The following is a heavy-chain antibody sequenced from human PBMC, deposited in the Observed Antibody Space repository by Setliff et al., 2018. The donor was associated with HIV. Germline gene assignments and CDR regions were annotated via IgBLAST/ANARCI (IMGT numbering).Heavy chain of an antibody. CDR1: GFIFSDYF. V-gene: IGHV3-11*01. CDR3: ARTDSYTAMIWP. J-gene: IGHJ1*01. Sequence: GGSLRLSCEASGFIFSDYFMTWIRQAPGKGLEWISYIGSRGTPMKTADSLKGRFFVSRDNTKNSLYLQINNLSVEDTAMYFCARTDSYTAMIWPWGRGTLVTVSS. D-gene: IGHD3-16*01. CDR2: IGSRGTPM.